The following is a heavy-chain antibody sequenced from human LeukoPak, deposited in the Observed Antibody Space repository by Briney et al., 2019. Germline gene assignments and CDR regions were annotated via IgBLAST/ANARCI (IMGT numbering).Heavy chain of an antibody. CDR3: ARHDPYCSGGSCYSGNYYYYYGMDV. V-gene: IGHV5-51*01. D-gene: IGHD2-15*01. CDR2: IYPGDSDT. J-gene: IGHJ6*02. CDR1: GYSFTSYW. Sequence: LGESLKISCKGFGYSFTSYWIGWVRQMPGKGLEWMGIIYPGDSDTRYSPSFQGQVTISADKSISTAYLQWSSLKASDTAMYYCARHDPYCSGGSCYSGNYYYYYGMDVWGQGTTVTVSS.